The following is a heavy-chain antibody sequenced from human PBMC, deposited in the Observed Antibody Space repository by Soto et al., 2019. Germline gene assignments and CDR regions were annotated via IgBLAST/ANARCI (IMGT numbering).Heavy chain of an antibody. CDR1: GFTFDDYA. CDR3: AKDIGEQQLVHFQH. Sequence: GGSLRLSCAASGFTFDDYAMHWVRQAPGKGLEWVSGISWNSGSIGYADSVKGRFTISRDNAKNSLYQQMNSLRAEDTALYYCAKDIGEQQLVHFQHWGQGTLVTVSS. J-gene: IGHJ1*01. CDR2: ISWNSGSI. D-gene: IGHD6-13*01. V-gene: IGHV3-9*01.